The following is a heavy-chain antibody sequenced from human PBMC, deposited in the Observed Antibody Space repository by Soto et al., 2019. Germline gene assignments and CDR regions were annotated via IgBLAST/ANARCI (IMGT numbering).Heavy chain of an antibody. CDR1: GFTFSNAW. CDR3: TTDEGTGGGYLYGMDV. J-gene: IGHJ6*02. CDR2: IKSKSHGGTT. V-gene: IGHV3-15*01. Sequence: EVQLVESGGGLIQPGGSLRLSCAASGFTFSNAWMSWVRQAPGTGLEWVARIKSKSHGGTTNYAAPVKGRFTISKDDSKNTLYLEMNSLKTEDTAVYYCTTDEGTGGGYLYGMDVWGQGTTVTGSS. D-gene: IGHD6-25*01.